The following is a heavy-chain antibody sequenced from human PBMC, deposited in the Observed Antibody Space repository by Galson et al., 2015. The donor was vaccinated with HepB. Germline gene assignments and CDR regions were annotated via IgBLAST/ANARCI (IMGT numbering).Heavy chain of an antibody. Sequence: SLRLSCAASGFTFSSYAMSWVRQAPGKGLEWVSAISGSGGSTYYADSVKGRFTISRDNSKNTLYLQMNSLRAEDTAVYYCAKVGSIADCGGDCYGYYYYGMDVWGQGTTVTVSS. V-gene: IGHV3-23*01. CDR1: GFTFSSYA. CDR3: AKVGSIADCGGDCYGYYYYGMDV. CDR2: ISGSGGST. D-gene: IGHD2-21*02. J-gene: IGHJ6*02.